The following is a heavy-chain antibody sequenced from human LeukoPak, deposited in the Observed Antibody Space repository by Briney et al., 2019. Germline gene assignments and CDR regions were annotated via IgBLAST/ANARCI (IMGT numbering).Heavy chain of an antibody. CDR3: ARNILTGLCPDY. D-gene: IGHD3-9*01. CDR1: GGSISSSSYF. Sequence: SETLSLTCTVSGGSISSSSYFWGWIRQPPGKGLEWIGNIYYSGSTYYNPSLKSRVTISVDTSKNQISLKMSSVTAADTAVYYCARNILTGLCPDYWGQGTLVTVSS. J-gene: IGHJ4*02. V-gene: IGHV4-39*07. CDR2: IYYSGST.